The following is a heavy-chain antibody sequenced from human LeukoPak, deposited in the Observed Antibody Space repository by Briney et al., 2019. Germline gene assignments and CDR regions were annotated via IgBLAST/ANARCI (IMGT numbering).Heavy chain of an antibody. CDR1: GGSISNYY. CDR2: IYHSGST. J-gene: IGHJ5*02. V-gene: IGHV4-59*12. CDR3: ARGHTVGYWFDP. D-gene: IGHD3-10*01. Sequence: SETLSLTCTVSGGSISNYYWSWIRQPPGKGLEWIGYIYHSGSTYYNPSLKSRVTISVDRSKNQFSLKLSSVTATDTAVYYCARGHTVGYWFDPWGQGTLVTVSS.